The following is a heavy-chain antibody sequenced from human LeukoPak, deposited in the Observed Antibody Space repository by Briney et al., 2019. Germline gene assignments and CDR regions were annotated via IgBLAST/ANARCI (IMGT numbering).Heavy chain of an antibody. Sequence: SETLSLTCTVSGGSISGDYRSWIRQSPGKGLEWIAYIHSSGSTSYNPSLKSRVTISVDTSKNEFSLKLTSVNAADTAVYYCARDRPGGSSLDYWGQGILVTVSS. D-gene: IGHD6-13*01. CDR3: ARDRPGGSSLDY. CDR2: IHSSGST. V-gene: IGHV4-59*01. CDR1: GGSISGDY. J-gene: IGHJ4*02.